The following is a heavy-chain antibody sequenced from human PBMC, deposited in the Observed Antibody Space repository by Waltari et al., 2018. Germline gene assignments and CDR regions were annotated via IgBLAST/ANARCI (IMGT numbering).Heavy chain of an antibody. Sequence: QVQLVQSGAEVKKPGASVKVSCKVSGYTLTDLSMHWVRQAPGKGLEWMGGFDPEDGETIYAQKFQGRVTMTEDTSTDTAYMELSSLRSEDTAMYYCATHDYGDSIFDYWGQGTLVTVSS. V-gene: IGHV1-24*01. CDR3: ATHDYGDSIFDY. CDR1: GYTLTDLS. J-gene: IGHJ4*02. CDR2: FDPEDGET. D-gene: IGHD4-17*01.